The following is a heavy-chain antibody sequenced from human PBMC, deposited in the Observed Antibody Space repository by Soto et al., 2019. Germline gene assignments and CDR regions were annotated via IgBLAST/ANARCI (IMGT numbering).Heavy chain of an antibody. D-gene: IGHD3-9*01. J-gene: IGHJ4*02. Sequence: QVQLVQSGAEVKKPGSSVKVSCKASGGTFSSYTISWVRQAPGQGLEWMGRIIPILGIANYAQKFQGRVTITADKSTSTAYMELSSLRSEDTAVYYCARGSYDILTGYYPIPAIDYWGQGTLVTVSS. V-gene: IGHV1-69*02. CDR1: GGTFSSYT. CDR3: ARGSYDILTGYYPIPAIDY. CDR2: IIPILGIA.